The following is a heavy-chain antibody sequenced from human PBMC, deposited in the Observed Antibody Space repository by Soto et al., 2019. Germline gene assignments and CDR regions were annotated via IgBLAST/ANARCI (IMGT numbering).Heavy chain of an antibody. CDR3: ARGPITMIGYYFAY. CDR1: GDGFKGYA. D-gene: IGHD3-10*02. J-gene: IGHJ4*02. CDR2: INAGNGNT. Sequence: VEVCCKACGDGFKGYAMHWVRQEPGQRLEWMGWINAGNGNTKYSQKFQGRVTITRDTSAITAYMELSSLRSEDTAVYYCARGPITMIGYYFAYWGQGTLLTVSS. V-gene: IGHV1-3*01.